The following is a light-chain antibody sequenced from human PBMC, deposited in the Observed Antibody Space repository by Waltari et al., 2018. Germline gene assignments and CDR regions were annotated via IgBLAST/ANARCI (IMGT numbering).Light chain of an antibody. J-gene: IGKJ1*01. Sequence: VLTQSPGTLSLSPGGRATLSCRASESLGADYLAWYQKKPGLAPRLLIYGASTRATGVPDRFSVSGSGTDFTLTISRLEPEDFAVYYCQQYHSLPWTFGQGTKVDIK. CDR3: QQYHSLPWT. V-gene: IGKV3-20*01. CDR2: GAS. CDR1: ESLGADY.